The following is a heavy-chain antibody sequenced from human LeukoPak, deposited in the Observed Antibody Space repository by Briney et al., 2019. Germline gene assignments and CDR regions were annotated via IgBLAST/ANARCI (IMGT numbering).Heavy chain of an antibody. Sequence: SVNVSCKASGGTFSSYAISWVRQAPGQGLEWMGGIIPIFGTANYAQKFQGRVTITADESTSTAYMELSSLRSEDTAVYYCARGLRIAVAGTLDYWGQGTLVTVSS. D-gene: IGHD6-19*01. V-gene: IGHV1-69*01. CDR2: IIPIFGTA. J-gene: IGHJ4*02. CDR1: GGTFSSYA. CDR3: ARGLRIAVAGTLDY.